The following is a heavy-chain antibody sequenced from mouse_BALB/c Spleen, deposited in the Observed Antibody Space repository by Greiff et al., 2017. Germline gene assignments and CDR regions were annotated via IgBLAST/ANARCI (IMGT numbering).Heavy chain of an antibody. V-gene: IGHV14-3*02. D-gene: IGHD4-1*01. CDR1: GFNIKDTY. CDR2: IDPANGNT. CDR3: ASGTGISMDY. J-gene: IGHJ4*01. Sequence: EVQLQQSGAELVKPGASVKLSCTASGFNIKDTYMHWVKQRPEQGLEWIGRIDPANGNTKYDPKFQGKATITADTSSNTAYLQLSSLTSEDTAVYYCASGTGISMDYWGQGTSVTVSS.